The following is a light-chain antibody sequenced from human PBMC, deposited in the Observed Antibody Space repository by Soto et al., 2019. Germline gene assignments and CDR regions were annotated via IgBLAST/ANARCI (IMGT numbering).Light chain of an antibody. V-gene: IGKV3-11*01. CDR1: QSVSSY. CDR2: DAS. J-gene: IGKJ5*01. CDR3: HQRSNWLPIT. Sequence: EIVLTQSPATLSLSPGERATLSCRASQSVSSYLAWYQQKPGQAPRLLIYDASNRATGIPARFSGSGSGTDFTLTISSLEPEGFAVYYCHQRSNWLPITFGQGTRLEIK.